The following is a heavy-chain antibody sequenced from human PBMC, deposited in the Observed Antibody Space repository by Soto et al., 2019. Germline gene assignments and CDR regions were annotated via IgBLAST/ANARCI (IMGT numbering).Heavy chain of an antibody. J-gene: IGHJ6*02. Sequence: QMQLVQSGPEVKKPGTSVKVSCKASGFTFTSSAVQWVRQARGQRLEWIGWIVVGSGNTNYAQKFQERVTITRDMSTSRAYMELSSLRSEDTAVYYCEADSTADYYYYGMDVWGQGTTVTVSS. CDR1: GFTFTSSA. CDR3: EADSTADYYYYGMDV. CDR2: IVVGSGNT. V-gene: IGHV1-58*01.